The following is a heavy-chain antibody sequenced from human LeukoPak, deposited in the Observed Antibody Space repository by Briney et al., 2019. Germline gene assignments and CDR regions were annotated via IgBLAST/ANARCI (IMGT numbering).Heavy chain of an antibody. J-gene: IGHJ5*02. CDR3: ARGRLRGVMDWFDP. D-gene: IGHD3-10*01. CDR1: GGSISITSYY. V-gene: IGHV4-39*07. Sequence: SETLSLTCTVSGGSISITSYYWGWIRQPPGKGLEWIGSMYSSGSTYYNPSLKSRVTISVDTSKNQFSLKLSSVTAADTAVYYCARGRLRGVMDWFDPWGQGTLVTVSS. CDR2: MYSSGST.